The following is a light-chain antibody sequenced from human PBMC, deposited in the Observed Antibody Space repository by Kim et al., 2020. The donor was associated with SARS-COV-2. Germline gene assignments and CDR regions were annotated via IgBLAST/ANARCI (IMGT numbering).Light chain of an antibody. CDR3: QSYDGTYQV. Sequence: GRAVADSCTRSSGRIASNYVQWYQQRPGSAPTTVIWQDNQRPSGVPDRLSGSIDRSSNSASLTISGLKTEDEADYYCQSYDGTYQVFGGGTQLTV. CDR2: QDN. J-gene: IGLJ3*02. V-gene: IGLV6-57*03. CDR1: SGRIASNY.